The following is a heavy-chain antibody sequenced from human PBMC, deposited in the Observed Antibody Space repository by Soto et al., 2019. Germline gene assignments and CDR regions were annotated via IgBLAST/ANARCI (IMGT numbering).Heavy chain of an antibody. Sequence: QVQLQESGPGLVKPSETLSLTCTVSGGSMTGYFWSWIRQPAGKALEWIGHVYNSGNTDYNPSLASRITMAVHTSMRQSSLKVKSVTAADTAVYYCARTHWVSGTEYWGQGILVTVSS. J-gene: IGHJ4*02. CDR1: GGSMTGYF. CDR2: VYNSGNT. CDR3: ARTHWVSGTEY. V-gene: IGHV4-4*07. D-gene: IGHD6-19*01.